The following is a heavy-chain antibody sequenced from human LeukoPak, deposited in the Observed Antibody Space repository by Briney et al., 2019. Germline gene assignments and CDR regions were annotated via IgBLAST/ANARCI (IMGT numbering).Heavy chain of an antibody. V-gene: IGHV1-46*01. CDR3: ARDGSVLRFLEWLPGYYGMDV. J-gene: IGHJ6*02. Sequence: GASVKVSCKASGYTFTSYYMHWVRQAPGQGLEWMGIINPSGGSTSYAQKFRGRVTMTRDTSTSTVYMELSSLRSEDTAVYYCARDGSVLRFLEWLPGYYGMDVWGQGTTVTVSS. CDR1: GYTFTSYY. D-gene: IGHD3-3*01. CDR2: INPSGGST.